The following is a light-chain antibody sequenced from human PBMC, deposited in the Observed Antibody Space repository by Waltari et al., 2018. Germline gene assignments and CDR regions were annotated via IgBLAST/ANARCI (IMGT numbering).Light chain of an antibody. CDR1: QTVSRN. V-gene: IGKV3-15*01. Sequence: EIVMTQSPATLSVSPGDRATLSCRASQTVSRNLAWYQQKPGQAPRLLIYVVSNRAAGIPARCSGSGSETEFTLTISSLQSEDFAVYYCQQYNDWPPLTFGGGTKVEIK. J-gene: IGKJ4*01. CDR3: QQYNDWPPLT. CDR2: VVS.